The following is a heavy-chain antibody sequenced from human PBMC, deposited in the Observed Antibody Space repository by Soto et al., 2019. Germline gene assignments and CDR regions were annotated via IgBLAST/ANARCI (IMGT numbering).Heavy chain of an antibody. Sequence: QMQLQESGPGLVKPSETLSLTCTVSGGSISDNDYYWSWIRQPPGKGLEWIGTISHTGTAYYNPSLESRVAVSVGTSENQFSLNLSSVTAADTAVYYCARLAYDANGFNVYSDDAFDLWGQGTMVTVSS. CDR1: GGSISDNDYY. V-gene: IGHV4-39*01. CDR3: ARLAYDANGFNVYSDDAFDL. J-gene: IGHJ3*01. D-gene: IGHD3-22*01. CDR2: ISHTGTA.